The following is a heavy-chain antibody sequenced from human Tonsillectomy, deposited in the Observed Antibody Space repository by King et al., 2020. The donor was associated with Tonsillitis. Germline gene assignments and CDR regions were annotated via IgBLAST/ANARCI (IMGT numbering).Heavy chain of an antibody. D-gene: IGHD2-15*01. CDR1: GFTFSSYA. J-gene: IGHJ6*02. CDR3: AKDAVTGGWSDYYGMDV. CDR2: ISGSGRSA. Sequence: VQLVESGGGLVQPGGSLRLSCAASGFTFSSYAMSWVRQAPGKGLEWVSAISGSGRSAYYADSVKGRFTISRDNSKNTLYLQMNSLRVEDTAVYYCAKDAVTGGWSDYYGMDVWGQGTTVTVSS. V-gene: IGHV3-23*04.